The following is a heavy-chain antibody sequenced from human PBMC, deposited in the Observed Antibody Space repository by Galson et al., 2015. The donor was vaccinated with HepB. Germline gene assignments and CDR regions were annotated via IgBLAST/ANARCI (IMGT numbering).Heavy chain of an antibody. D-gene: IGHD2-15*01. CDR2: ISSSSSYI. CDR3: ARGFGVRGGWWDVDY. V-gene: IGHV3-21*01. CDR1: GFTFSSYS. J-gene: IGHJ4*02. Sequence: SLRLSCAASGFTFSSYSMNWVRQAPGKGLEWVSSISSSSSYIYYADSVKGRFTISRDNAKNSLYLQMNSLRAEDTAVYYCARGFGVRGGWWDVDYWGQGTLVTVSS.